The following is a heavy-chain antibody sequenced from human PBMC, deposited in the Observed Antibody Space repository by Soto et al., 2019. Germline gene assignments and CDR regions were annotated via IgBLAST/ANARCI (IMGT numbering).Heavy chain of an antibody. CDR1: GGSISSGGYY. D-gene: IGHD3-3*01. V-gene: IGHV4-31*03. Sequence: QVQLQESGPGLVKPSQTLSLTCTVSGGSISSGGYYWSWIRQHPGKGLEWIGYIYYSGSTYYNPSIKSRVTISVDTSKNQFSLKVSSVTAADTAVYYCARGAPTYYDFWSGPSWFDPWGQGTLVTVSS. CDR2: IYYSGST. CDR3: ARGAPTYYDFWSGPSWFDP. J-gene: IGHJ5*02.